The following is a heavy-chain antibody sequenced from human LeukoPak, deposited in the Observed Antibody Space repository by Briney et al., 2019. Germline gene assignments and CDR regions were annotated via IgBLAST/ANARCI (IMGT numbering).Heavy chain of an antibody. CDR2: IYYSGST. Sequence: PSETLSLTCTVSGGSISSYYWSWIRQPPGKGLEWIGYIYYSGSTNYNPSLKSRVTISVDASKNQFSLKLSSVTAADTAVYYCASVIYDQYYYYGMDVWGQGTTVTVSS. CDR1: GGSISSYY. D-gene: IGHD5/OR15-5a*01. CDR3: ASVIYDQYYYYGMDV. V-gene: IGHV4-59*01. J-gene: IGHJ6*02.